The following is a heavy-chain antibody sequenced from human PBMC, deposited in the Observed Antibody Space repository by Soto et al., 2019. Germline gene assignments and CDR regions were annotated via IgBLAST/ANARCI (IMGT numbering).Heavy chain of an antibody. CDR2: ISAHNGNT. CDR1: GYSFTSYG. J-gene: IGHJ5*02. D-gene: IGHD6-6*01. Sequence: GESLKISCKGSGYSFTSYGISWVRQAPGQGLEWMGWISAHNGNTNYAQKLQGRVTMTTDTSTSTAYMELRSLRSDDTAVYYCARGQLELDPWGQGTLVTVSS. CDR3: ARGQLELDP. V-gene: IGHV1-18*04.